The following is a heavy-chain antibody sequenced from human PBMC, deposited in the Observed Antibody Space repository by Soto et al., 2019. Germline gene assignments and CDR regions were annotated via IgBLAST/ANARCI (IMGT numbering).Heavy chain of an antibody. Sequence: SGPTRVNPTQTLTLTCTLSGLSLNTTAVGVGWVRQPPGKALEWLAVIYWNDAKRYSPSLKSRLTLTKDTSKNQVVLTMTNMDPVDTATYYCGHWSYSTGWSDYWGQGALVTVSS. V-gene: IGHV2-5*01. CDR2: IYWNDAK. CDR3: GHWSYSTGWSDY. J-gene: IGHJ4*02. CDR1: GLSLNTTAVG. D-gene: IGHD6-19*01.